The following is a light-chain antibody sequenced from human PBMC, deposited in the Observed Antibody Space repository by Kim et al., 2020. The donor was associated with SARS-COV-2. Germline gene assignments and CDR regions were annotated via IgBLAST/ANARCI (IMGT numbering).Light chain of an antibody. V-gene: IGLV2-14*03. CDR3: SSYTSSSTLV. CDR1: SSDVGGYNY. Sequence: GLSITLSCTGTSSDVGGYNYVSWYQQHPGKAPNLMIYDVSNRPSGVSNRFSGSKSGNTASLTISGLQAEDEADYYCSSYTSSSTLVFGGGTQLTVL. CDR2: DVS. J-gene: IGLJ3*02.